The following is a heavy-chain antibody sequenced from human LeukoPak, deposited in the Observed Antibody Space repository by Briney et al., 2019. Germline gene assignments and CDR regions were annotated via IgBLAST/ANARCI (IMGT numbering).Heavy chain of an antibody. CDR1: GYTFTDYY. CDR2: INPNSGGT. D-gene: IGHD4-17*01. Sequence: ASVKVSCKASGYTFTDYYIHWVRQAPGQGLEWMGWINPNSGGTNYAQKSQGRVTMTRDTSISTAYMELSRLRSDDTAVYYCARVGEKYGDYLFDYFDYWGQGTLVTVSS. J-gene: IGHJ4*02. V-gene: IGHV1-2*02. CDR3: ARVGEKYGDYLFDYFDY.